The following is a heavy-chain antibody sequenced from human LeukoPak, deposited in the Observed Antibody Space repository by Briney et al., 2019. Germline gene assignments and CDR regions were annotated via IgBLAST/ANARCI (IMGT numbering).Heavy chain of an antibody. V-gene: IGHV4-39*01. CDR3: ARHRVFPYDSSGSYSWYFDY. J-gene: IGHJ4*02. Sequence: SETLSLTCTVSGGSISSSSYYWGWIRQPPGKGLEWIGSIYYSGSTYYNPSLKSRVTISVDTSKNQFSLKLSSVTAADTAVYYCARHRVFPYDSSGSYSWYFDYWGQGTLVTISS. CDR1: GGSISSSSYY. CDR2: IYYSGST. D-gene: IGHD3-22*01.